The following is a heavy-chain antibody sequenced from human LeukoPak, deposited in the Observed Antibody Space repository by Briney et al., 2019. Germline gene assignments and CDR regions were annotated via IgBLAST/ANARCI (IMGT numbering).Heavy chain of an antibody. CDR2: IIPIFGTA. CDR1: GGTFSSYA. D-gene: IGHD3-16*02. V-gene: IGHV1-69*13. CDR3: AATAVTFGGVIPLDY. J-gene: IGHJ4*02. Sequence: ASVKVSCKASGGTFSSYAISWVRQAPGQGLEWMGGIIPIFGTANYAQKFQGRVTITADESTSTAYMELSSLRSEDTAVYYCAATAVTFGGVIPLDYWGQGTLVTVSS.